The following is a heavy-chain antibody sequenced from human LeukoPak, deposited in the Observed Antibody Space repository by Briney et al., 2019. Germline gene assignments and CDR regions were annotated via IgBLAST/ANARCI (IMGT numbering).Heavy chain of an antibody. Sequence: PSETLSLTCGVSGAPITHSYWNWIRQPPGKGLEWIGFGHYSGTADYNPSLKGRVTILVDTSTKQFSLKVNSLTAADTAVYYCARWGGVLLPAFDYWGQGALVTVSS. J-gene: IGHJ4*02. D-gene: IGHD1-26*01. V-gene: IGHV4-59*08. CDR1: GAPITHSY. CDR3: ARWGGVLLPAFDY. CDR2: GHYSGTA.